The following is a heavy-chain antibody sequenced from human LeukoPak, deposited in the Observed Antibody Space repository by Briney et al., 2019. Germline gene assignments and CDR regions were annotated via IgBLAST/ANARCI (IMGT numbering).Heavy chain of an antibody. CDR2: MNPNSGNT. Sequence: GASVKVSYKASGYTFTSYDINWVRQATGQGLEWMGWMNPNSGNTGYAQKFQGRVTVTRNTSISTAYMELSSLRSEDTAVYYCARVRYCSGGSCYAFVAFDIWGQGTMVTVSS. CDR1: GYTFTSYD. V-gene: IGHV1-8*01. D-gene: IGHD2-15*01. J-gene: IGHJ3*02. CDR3: ARVRYCSGGSCYAFVAFDI.